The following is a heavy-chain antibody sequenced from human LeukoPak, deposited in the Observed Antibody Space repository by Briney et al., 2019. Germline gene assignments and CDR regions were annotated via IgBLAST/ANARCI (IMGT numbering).Heavy chain of an antibody. D-gene: IGHD3-16*01. J-gene: IGHJ4*02. CDR1: GYSISSGYY. Sequence: SETPSLTCTVSGYSISSGYYWGWIRQPPGKGLEWIGNIYHSGSTHYKSSLKSRVTISVDTSKNQLSLKLTSVTAADTAVYYCARGVGLTQGGAFDFWGQGTLVTVSS. V-gene: IGHV4-38-2*02. CDR2: IYHSGST. CDR3: ARGVGLTQGGAFDF.